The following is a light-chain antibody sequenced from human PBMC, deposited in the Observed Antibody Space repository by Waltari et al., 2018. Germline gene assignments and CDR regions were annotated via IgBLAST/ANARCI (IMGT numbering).Light chain of an antibody. J-gene: IGKJ3*01. CDR1: QDISNY. CDR2: DTS. Sequence: DIQMTQSPSSLSASVGDRVTITCQASQDISNYLNWYQQKPGKAPKLLIYDTSNLKIWVPSRFSGSESGTDFTFTISSLQPEDFATYYCQQYHSPPFTFGPGTKVDMK. V-gene: IGKV1-33*01. CDR3: QQYHSPPFT.